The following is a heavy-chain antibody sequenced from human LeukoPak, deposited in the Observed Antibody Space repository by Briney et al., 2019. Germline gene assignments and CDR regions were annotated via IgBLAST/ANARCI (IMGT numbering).Heavy chain of an antibody. Sequence: GGSLRLSCAASGFTSGSNSMSGVRQAPGKGLEWVSVIYTGGTTHYAESVMGRFTISRDDSHNTVHLHMSGLRAEDTAVYYCAREGRFQSFDYWGQGTLVAVSS. CDR3: AREGRFQSFDY. CDR2: IYTGGTT. V-gene: IGHV3-53*01. CDR1: GFTSGSNS. J-gene: IGHJ4*02.